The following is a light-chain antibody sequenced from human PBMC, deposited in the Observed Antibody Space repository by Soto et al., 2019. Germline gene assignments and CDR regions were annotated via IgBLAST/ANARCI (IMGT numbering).Light chain of an antibody. CDR2: XAX. CDR3: QQANSFPYT. J-gene: IGKJ2*01. V-gene: IGKV1-12*01. Sequence: DIQMTQSPSSVSASVGDRVTITCRASQGISSWLAWSQPKPGKAPKLLIYXAXXXXXXVPSRFSGXXSXXXXXXXXXXXXXXDFATYYCQQANSFPYTFGQGTKLEIK. CDR1: QGISSW.